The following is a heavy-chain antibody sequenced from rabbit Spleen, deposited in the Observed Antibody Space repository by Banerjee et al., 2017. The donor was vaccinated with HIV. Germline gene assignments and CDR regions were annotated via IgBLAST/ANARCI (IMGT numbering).Heavy chain of an antibody. CDR1: GGSFNDKDV. V-gene: IGHV1S45*01. Sequence: QEQLEESGGGLVKPEGSLTLTCKASGGSFNDKDVMCWVRQAPGKGLEWITGIDGGSSGSTYYASWAKGRFTISKTLSTTVTLQMTSLPAAATATYFCARCGYGGYSYGAAFSLWGPGTLVTVS. CDR2: IDGGSSGST. CDR3: ARCGYGGYSYGAAFSL. J-gene: IGHJ4*01. D-gene: IGHD6-1*01.